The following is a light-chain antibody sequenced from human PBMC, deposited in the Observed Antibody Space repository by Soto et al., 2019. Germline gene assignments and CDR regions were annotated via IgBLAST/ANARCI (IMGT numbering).Light chain of an antibody. CDR3: QQYHSYWT. Sequence: AIRMTQSPSSFSASTGDRVSITCRATQDIGTYLAWYQQIPGKAPKLLIYAASTLQSGVPSRFSGSGSGTEFTLTISSLQTDDFSTYYCQQYHSYWTFGQGTKV. CDR2: AAS. J-gene: IGKJ1*01. V-gene: IGKV1-8*01. CDR1: QDIGTY.